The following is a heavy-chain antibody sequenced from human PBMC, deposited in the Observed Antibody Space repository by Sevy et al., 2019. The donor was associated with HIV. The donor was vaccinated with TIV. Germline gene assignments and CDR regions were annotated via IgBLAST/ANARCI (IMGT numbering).Heavy chain of an antibody. J-gene: IGHJ6*02. CDR3: ARGPGYYYYAMDV. CDR1: GFTVNSNY. CDR2: ILTGGKT. Sequence: GGSLRLSCAASGFTVNSNYMTWVRQAPGKGLEWVSSILTGGKTHYADSGKGRCCISKYSSSNTLWLHMNSLRAEDTAVYYCARGPGYYYYAMDVWGQGTTVTVSS. V-gene: IGHV3-53*01.